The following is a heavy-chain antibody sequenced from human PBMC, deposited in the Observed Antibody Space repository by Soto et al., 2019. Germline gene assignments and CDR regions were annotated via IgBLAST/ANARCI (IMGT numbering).Heavy chain of an antibody. D-gene: IGHD3-10*01. CDR3: ARDEGIRGFDS. CDR1: GYTFSNYG. J-gene: IGHJ4*02. V-gene: IGHV1-18*04. CDR2: ISGYNGLT. Sequence: QVQLVQSGDEVKKSGASVKVSCKASGYTFSNYGIGWVRQAPGQGLEWMGWISGYNGLTAYAQNVQGRVTMTIDTPTRTVFMELTSLRSNDTAVYYCARDEGIRGFDSWGQGTLVTVSS.